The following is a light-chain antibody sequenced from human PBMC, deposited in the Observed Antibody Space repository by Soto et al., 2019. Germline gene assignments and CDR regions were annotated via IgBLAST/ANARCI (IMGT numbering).Light chain of an antibody. Sequence: QSALTQPASVSGSPGQSITISCTGTSIDVGHPYNYVSWYQQYPGKAPKLLLYDNDKRPSGIPARFSASKSGTSATLDITGLQTGDEAYYYCGTWDSSLNVWMFGGGTQLTVL. CDR2: DND. CDR3: GTWDSSLNVWM. V-gene: IGLV1-51*01. CDR1: SIDVGHPYNY. J-gene: IGLJ3*02.